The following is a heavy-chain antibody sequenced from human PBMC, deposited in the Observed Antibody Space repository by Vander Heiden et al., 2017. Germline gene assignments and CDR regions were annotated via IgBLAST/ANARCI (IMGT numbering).Heavy chain of an antibody. CDR1: GGSMGNYY. Sequence: QVQLQESGPGLVRPSETLSLTCAVSGGSMGNYYWTWLRQPAGKALEWRGRIYTGGRTNYNPSLKSRVTMSVATSKNQFSLKLTSVTAADTAVYYCVGNYYDSRGYYFIDSWGQGTLVTVS. V-gene: IGHV4-4*07. CDR2: IYTGGRT. J-gene: IGHJ4*02. D-gene: IGHD3-22*01. CDR3: VGNYYDSRGYYFIDS.